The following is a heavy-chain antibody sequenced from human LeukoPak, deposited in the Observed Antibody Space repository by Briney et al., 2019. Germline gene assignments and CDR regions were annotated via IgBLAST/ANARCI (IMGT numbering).Heavy chain of an antibody. Sequence: PSETLSLTCTVPGGSISSGSYYWSWIRQPAGKGLEWIGRIYTSGSTNYNPSLKSRVTISVDTSKNQFSLKLSSVTAADTAVYYCARVTGLYSYGHYYFDYWGQGTLVTVSS. CDR3: ARVTGLYSYGHYYFDY. CDR2: IYTSGST. CDR1: GGSISSGSYY. D-gene: IGHD5-18*01. V-gene: IGHV4-61*02. J-gene: IGHJ4*02.